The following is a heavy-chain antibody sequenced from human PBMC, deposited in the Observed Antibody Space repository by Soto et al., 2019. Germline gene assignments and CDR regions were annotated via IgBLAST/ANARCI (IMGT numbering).Heavy chain of an antibody. D-gene: IGHD2-15*01. CDR1: GYTFTGYY. V-gene: IGHV1-2*02. CDR3: ARDDCSGGSCEALDY. Sequence: GASVKVSCKASGYTFTGYYIHWVRQAPGQGLEWMGWINPNSGDTNFAQKLQGRVTMTRDTSISTAYMELSRLRSDDTAVYYCARDDCSGGSCEALDYWGQGTPVTVSS. J-gene: IGHJ4*02. CDR2: INPNSGDT.